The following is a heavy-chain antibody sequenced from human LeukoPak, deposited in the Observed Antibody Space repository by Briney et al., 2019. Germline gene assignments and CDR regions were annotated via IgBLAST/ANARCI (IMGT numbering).Heavy chain of an antibody. J-gene: IGHJ3*02. Sequence: ASVKVSCKASGYTFTSYYMHWVRQAPGQGLEWMGIINPSGGSTSYAQKFQGRVTMIRDTSTSTVYMELSSLRSEDTAVYYCARERPIANYYDSSGYAFDIWGQGTMVTVSS. CDR1: GYTFTSYY. CDR2: INPSGGST. CDR3: ARERPIANYYDSSGYAFDI. V-gene: IGHV1-46*01. D-gene: IGHD3-22*01.